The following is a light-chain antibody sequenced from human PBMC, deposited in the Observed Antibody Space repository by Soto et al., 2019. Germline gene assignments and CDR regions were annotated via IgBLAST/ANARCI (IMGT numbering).Light chain of an antibody. CDR1: QSITTF. Sequence: MTQSPSTLSASIGDRVTITCRASQSITTFLAWYQQKPGKAPRLLIYGASTRATGIPARFSGSGSGTEFTLTISSLQSEDFAVYYCQQYDTWPRTFGQGTKVDIK. CDR2: GAS. J-gene: IGKJ1*01. CDR3: QQYDTWPRT. V-gene: IGKV3-15*01.